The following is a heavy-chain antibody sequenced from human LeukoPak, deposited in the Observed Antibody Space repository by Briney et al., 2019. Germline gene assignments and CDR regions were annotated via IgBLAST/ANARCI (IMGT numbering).Heavy chain of an antibody. CDR3: ARAGYSITTIDAFDI. D-gene: IGHD6-13*01. CDR1: GGSFSGYY. CDR2: INHSGST. V-gene: IGHV4-34*01. J-gene: IGHJ3*02. Sequence: PSETLSLTCAVYGGSFSGYYRSWIRQPPGKGLEWIGEINHSGSTNYNPSLKSRVTISVDTSKNQFSLKLSSVTAADTAVYYCARAGYSITTIDAFDIWGQGTMVTVSS.